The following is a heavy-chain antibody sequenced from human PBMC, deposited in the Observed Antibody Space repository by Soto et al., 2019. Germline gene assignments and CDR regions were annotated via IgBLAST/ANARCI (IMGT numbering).Heavy chain of an antibody. CDR1: GYSFTSYW. D-gene: IGHD3-10*01. CDR2: IYPGDSDT. Sequence: GESLKISCKVSGYSFTSYWIGCVRQMPGKGLEWMGIIYPGDSDTRYSPSFQGQVTISADKSISTAYLQWSSLKASDTAMYYCARHGLLWFGELLSGDAFDVWGQGTMVTVSS. J-gene: IGHJ3*01. V-gene: IGHV5-51*01. CDR3: ARHGLLWFGELLSGDAFDV.